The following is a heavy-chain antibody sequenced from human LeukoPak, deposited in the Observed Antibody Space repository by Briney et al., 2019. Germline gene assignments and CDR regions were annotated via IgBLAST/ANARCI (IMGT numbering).Heavy chain of an antibody. CDR2: ISGSGGST. CDR1: GFTFSSYA. D-gene: IGHD6-13*01. V-gene: IGHV3-23*01. Sequence: PGGSLRLSCAASGFTFSSYAMSWVRQAPGKGLEWVSAISGSGGSTYYADSVKGRFTISRHNSKNTLYLQMNSLRAEDTAVYYCAKDWQQLVGGLDYWGQGTLVTVSS. CDR3: AKDWQQLVGGLDY. J-gene: IGHJ4*02.